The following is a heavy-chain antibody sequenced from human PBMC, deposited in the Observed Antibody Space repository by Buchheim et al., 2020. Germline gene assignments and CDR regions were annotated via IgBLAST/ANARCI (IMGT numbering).Heavy chain of an antibody. CDR1: GFTFSIYW. D-gene: IGHD3-16*01. CDR2: LGIDGSDP. Sequence: EVQLVESGGGLVQPGGSLRLSCAASGFTFSIYWMHWVRQAPGKGLVWVSRLGIDGSDPDYADSVRGRFTISGDNAKSPLFLQMNGLRDEDTAVYYCVRGTSPGGNTGVADYWGQGTL. V-gene: IGHV3-74*01. J-gene: IGHJ4*02. CDR3: VRGTSPGGNTGVADY.